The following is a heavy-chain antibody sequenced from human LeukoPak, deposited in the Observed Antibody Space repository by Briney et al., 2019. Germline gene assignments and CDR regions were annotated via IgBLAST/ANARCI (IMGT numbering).Heavy chain of an antibody. Sequence: ASVKVSCKASGYTFTSYYIHWVRQAPGQGLEWMGIINPSGGSTTYAQKFQGRVTMTRDTSTSTVYMELSSLRSEDTATYYCARGAPRSKGNGYWGLFDPWGQGTLVTVSS. J-gene: IGHJ5*02. V-gene: IGHV1-46*01. CDR3: ARGAPRSKGNGYWGLFDP. D-gene: IGHD3-22*01. CDR1: GYTFTSYY. CDR2: INPSGGST.